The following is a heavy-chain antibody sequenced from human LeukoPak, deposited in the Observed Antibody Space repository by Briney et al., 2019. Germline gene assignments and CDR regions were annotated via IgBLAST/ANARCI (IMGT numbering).Heavy chain of an antibody. CDR1: GFTFSSYA. V-gene: IGHV3-30*04. D-gene: IGHD1-26*01. J-gene: IGHJ3*02. Sequence: PGRSLRLSCAASGFTFSSYAMNWVRQAPGKGLEWVAVISYDGNIKYYTDSVKGRFTISRDNSKNTLYLQMNSLRAEDTAVYYCARDYLMGGTTGKAFDIWGQGTMVTISS. CDR2: ISYDGNIK. CDR3: ARDYLMGGTTGKAFDI.